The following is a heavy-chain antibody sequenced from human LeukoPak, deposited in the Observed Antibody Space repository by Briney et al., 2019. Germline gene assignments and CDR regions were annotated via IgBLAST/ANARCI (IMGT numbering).Heavy chain of an antibody. CDR3: ARGPEMVTYFDY. D-gene: IGHD5-24*01. Sequence: SETLSLTCAVYGGSFSGYYWSWIRQPPGKGLEWIGEINHSGSTNYNPSLKSRATISVDTSKNQFSLKLSSVTAADTAVYYCARGPEMVTYFDYWGQGTLVTVSS. CDR1: GGSFSGYY. V-gene: IGHV4-34*01. CDR2: INHSGST. J-gene: IGHJ4*02.